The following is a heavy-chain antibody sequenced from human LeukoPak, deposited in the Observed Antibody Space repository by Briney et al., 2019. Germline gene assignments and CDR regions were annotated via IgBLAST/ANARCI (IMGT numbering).Heavy chain of an antibody. CDR3: AKDFCSSTSCYYRGPKSYYYYGMDV. V-gene: IGHV3-11*01. J-gene: IGHJ6*02. CDR2: ISSSGSTI. D-gene: IGHD2-2*01. CDR1: GFTFSDYY. Sequence: GGSLRLSCAASGFTFSDYYMSWIRQAPGKGLEWVSYISSSGSTIYYADSVKGRFTISRDNAKNSLYLQMNSLGAEDTAVYYCAKDFCSSTSCYYRGPKSYYYYGMDVWGQGTTVTVSS.